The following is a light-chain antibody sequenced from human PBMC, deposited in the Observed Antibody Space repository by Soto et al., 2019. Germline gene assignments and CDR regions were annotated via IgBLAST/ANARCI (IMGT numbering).Light chain of an antibody. CDR2: DAS. J-gene: IGKJ1*01. V-gene: IGKV3-11*01. CDR3: QQYNNWPWT. Sequence: DIVLTQSPATLSLSPGERATLSFRASQSVNNYLAWYQQEPGRPPRLLIYDASYRATDIPPRFSGSGSGTEFTLTISSLQSEDFAVYYCQQYNNWPWTFGQGTKVDIK. CDR1: QSVNNY.